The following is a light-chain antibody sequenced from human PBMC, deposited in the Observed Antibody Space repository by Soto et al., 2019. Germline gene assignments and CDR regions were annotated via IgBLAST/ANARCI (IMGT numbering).Light chain of an antibody. CDR2: EVS. CDR3: NIYTSSSTLWM. V-gene: IGLV2-18*01. Sequence: QSALTQPPSVSGSPGQSVTISCTGTSSDVGSSNRVSWYQQSSDTAPKLMIYEVSNRPSGVPDRFSGSKSGNTASLTISGLQAEDEADYYCNIYTSSSTLWMFGGGTKLTVL. J-gene: IGLJ3*02. CDR1: SSDVGSSNR.